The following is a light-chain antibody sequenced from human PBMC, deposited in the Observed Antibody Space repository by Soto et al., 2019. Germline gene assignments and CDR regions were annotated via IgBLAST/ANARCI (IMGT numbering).Light chain of an antibody. J-gene: IGKJ1*01. V-gene: IGKV3-20*01. CDR2: GAS. CDR1: QRVSNSY. Sequence: EIVLTQSPGTLSLSPGERATLSCRASQRVSNSYLAWYQQKPGQAARLLIYGASLRATGIPDSISGSGSGTDFTLTISRLEPEDLAVYYCQQYGSSPPTFGQGTKVEIK. CDR3: QQYGSSPPT.